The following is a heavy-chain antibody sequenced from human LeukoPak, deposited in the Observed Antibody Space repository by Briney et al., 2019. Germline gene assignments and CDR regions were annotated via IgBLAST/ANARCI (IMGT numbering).Heavy chain of an antibody. CDR3: ARVGGH. CDR1: GLTFSRNY. V-gene: IGHV3-53*01. Sequence: GGSLRLSCAASGLTFSRNYMSWVRQAPGKGPESVSLIYSGCSTYYSEPLRGRFTISRDNSKNTLYLQMNSLRVEETAVYYCARVGGHWGQGTLVTVSS. D-gene: IGHD3-10*01. CDR2: IYSGCST. J-gene: IGHJ4*02.